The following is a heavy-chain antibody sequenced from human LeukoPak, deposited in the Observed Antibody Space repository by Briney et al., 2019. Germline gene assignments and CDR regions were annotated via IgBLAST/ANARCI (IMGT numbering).Heavy chain of an antibody. D-gene: IGHD6-19*01. V-gene: IGHV3-48*03. CDR1: GFTFSTYA. Sequence: PPGGSLRLSCAASGFTFSTYAMSWVRQAPGKGLEWVSYITNNGSTIYYADSVKGRFTISRDKAENSLYLQMNSLRAEDTAIYYCARDQWLAYYYHGMDVWGQGTTVTVSS. J-gene: IGHJ6*02. CDR3: ARDQWLAYYYHGMDV. CDR2: ITNNGSTI.